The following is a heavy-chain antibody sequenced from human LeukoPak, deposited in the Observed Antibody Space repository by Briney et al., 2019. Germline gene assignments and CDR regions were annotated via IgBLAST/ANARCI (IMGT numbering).Heavy chain of an antibody. CDR2: IKPAGNET. CDR1: ASSSSVLW. CDR3: ARFGYVAAVDV. D-gene: IGHD2-15*01. Sequence: GRSLRPSWAPSASSSSVLWTRWVRQPPDTGREWVANIKPAGNETYCVDPVKGRFSISRDNAKNLVYLQMNSLRGEDTAVYHCARFGYVAAVDVWGQGTPVTV. V-gene: IGHV3-7*01. J-gene: IGHJ4*02.